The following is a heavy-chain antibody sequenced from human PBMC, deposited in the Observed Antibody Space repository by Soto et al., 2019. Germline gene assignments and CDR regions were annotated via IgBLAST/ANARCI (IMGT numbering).Heavy chain of an antibody. CDR2: ITSNGDTT. V-gene: IGHV3-64D*06. CDR3: GKATKKKKMGAGMEVFEK. J-gene: IGHJ4*03. Sequence: GGSLRLSCSASGFTFSSYAMHWVRQAPGKGLEYVSAITSNGDTTYYADSVKGRFTVSRDNSKNTLYLRMSSLSAEDTAICYWGKATKKKKMGAGMEVFEKGGNGNRATVPS. CDR1: GFTFSSYA. D-gene: IGHD3-16*01.